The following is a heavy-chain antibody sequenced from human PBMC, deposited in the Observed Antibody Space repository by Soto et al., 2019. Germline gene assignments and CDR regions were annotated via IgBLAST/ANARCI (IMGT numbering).Heavy chain of an antibody. Sequence: GGSLRLSCAASGFIFSNAWINWVRQAPGKGLEWVGRVKSKTDGGTTDFAAPVKGRFAISRDDSKNMVYLEMNSLKTEDTAIYYCTTDSYMTNIIVRFDCWGHGTLVTVSS. CDR3: TTDSYMTNIIVRFDC. J-gene: IGHJ4*01. CDR1: GFIFSNAW. CDR2: VKSKTDGGTT. D-gene: IGHD4-17*01. V-gene: IGHV3-15*07.